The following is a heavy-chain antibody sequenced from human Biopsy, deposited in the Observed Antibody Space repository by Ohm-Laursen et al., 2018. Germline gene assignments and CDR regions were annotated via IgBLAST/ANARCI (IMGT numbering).Heavy chain of an antibody. V-gene: IGHV4-59*01. Sequence: GTLSLTCPVSGGSIKSYYWNWIRQSPGKGLEWIGFIYYTGHTNYNPSLKSRATISVDTSKNQFSLKVISVTAADTAVYYCASDDSRNEKNAFDIWGQGTMVTVSS. CDR1: GGSIKSYY. CDR3: ASDDSRNEKNAFDI. CDR2: IYYTGHT. J-gene: IGHJ3*02. D-gene: IGHD3-22*01.